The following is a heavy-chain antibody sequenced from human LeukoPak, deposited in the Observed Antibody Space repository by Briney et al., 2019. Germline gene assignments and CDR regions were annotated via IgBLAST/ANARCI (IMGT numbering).Heavy chain of an antibody. J-gene: IGHJ4*02. CDR3: ARECLTCGGDSYDY. V-gene: IGHV3-48*03. D-gene: IGHD2-21*01. CDR2: IDGSGNSI. Sequence: GGCLRLSCAASGFTFNIYEFNWVRQAPGKGLEWLSYIDGSGNSIYYADSVKGRFTISRDNAKSSLYLQMSNLRDDYTAVYYCARECLTCGGDSYDYWGQGALVTVPS. CDR1: GFTFNIYE.